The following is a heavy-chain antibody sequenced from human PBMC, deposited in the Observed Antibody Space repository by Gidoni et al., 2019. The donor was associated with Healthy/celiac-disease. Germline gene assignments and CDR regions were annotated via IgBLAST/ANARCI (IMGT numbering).Heavy chain of an antibody. CDR2: INHSGST. Sequence: QVQLQQWGAGLLKPSETLSLTCAVSGGSFSGYYWSWIRQPPGKGLEWIGEINHSGSTNYNPSLKSRVTISVDTSKNQFSLKLSSVTAADTAVYYCAREEGLIYDYYAFDIWGQGTMVTVSS. V-gene: IGHV4-34*01. CDR3: AREEGLIYDYYAFDI. J-gene: IGHJ3*02. D-gene: IGHD3-16*02. CDR1: GGSFSGYY.